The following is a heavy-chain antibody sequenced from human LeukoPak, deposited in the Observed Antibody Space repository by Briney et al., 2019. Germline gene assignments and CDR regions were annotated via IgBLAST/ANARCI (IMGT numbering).Heavy chain of an antibody. CDR1: GFTFSSYS. CDR3: ARVGVDFTGEGMDV. Sequence: GGSLRLSCAASGFTFSSYSMNWVRQAPGKGLEWVSYISSSSSTIYYADSVKGRFTISRDNAKNTLYLQMNSLRAEDTAVYYCARVGVDFTGEGMDVWGQGTTVTVSS. J-gene: IGHJ6*02. V-gene: IGHV3-48*01. D-gene: IGHD7-27*01. CDR2: ISSSSSTI.